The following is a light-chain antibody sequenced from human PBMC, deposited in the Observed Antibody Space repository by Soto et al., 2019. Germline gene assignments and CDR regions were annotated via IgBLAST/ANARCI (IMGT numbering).Light chain of an antibody. V-gene: IGKV3-20*01. CDR2: GAS. Sequence: PGERATLSCRASQSVNSNYLAWYQQKPGQAPRLLIYGASSRATGIPDRFSGSGSGTDFTLTISRLEPEDFAVYYCQQYSTSPTFGEGTRLEIK. CDR3: QQYSTSPT. J-gene: IGKJ5*01. CDR1: QSVNSNY.